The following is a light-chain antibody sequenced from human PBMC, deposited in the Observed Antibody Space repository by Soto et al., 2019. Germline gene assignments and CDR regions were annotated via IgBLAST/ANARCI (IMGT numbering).Light chain of an antibody. CDR1: SSDVGGYNY. CDR3: SSYTTTSTLL. CDR2: EVS. Sequence: QSALTQPASVSGSPGQSITISCTGTSSDVGGYNYVSWYQQHPGKAPKLMIYEVSNRPSGVSNRFSGSKSGNTASLTISALQADDESTFYCSSYTTTSTLLFGGGTQLTVL. J-gene: IGLJ3*02. V-gene: IGLV2-14*01.